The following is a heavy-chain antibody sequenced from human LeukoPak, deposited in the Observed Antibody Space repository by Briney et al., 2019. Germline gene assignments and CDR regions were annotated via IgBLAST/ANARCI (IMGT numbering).Heavy chain of an antibody. Sequence: GASVKVSCKASGYTFTGYYIHWVRQAPGQGLEWMGWISPYNGNTNYAQKLQGRVTMTTDTSTGTAYMELRSLRSDDTAVYYCARDRSGSGYYYYWGQGTLVTVSS. V-gene: IGHV1-18*04. CDR2: ISPYNGNT. CDR1: GYTFTGYY. D-gene: IGHD3-22*01. CDR3: ARDRSGSGYYYY. J-gene: IGHJ4*02.